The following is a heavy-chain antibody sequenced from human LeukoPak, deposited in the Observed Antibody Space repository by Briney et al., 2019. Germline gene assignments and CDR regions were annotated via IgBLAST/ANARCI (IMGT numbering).Heavy chain of an antibody. CDR1: GFTFDDYA. CDR2: ISGDGGST. D-gene: IGHD3-3*01. Sequence: PGGSLRLSCAASGFTFDDYAMHWVRQAPGKGLEWVSLISGDGGSTYCADSVKGRFTISRDNSKNSLYLQMNSLRTEDTALYYCAKDINANYDFWSGYVMGYYYYYMDVWGKGTTVTVSS. V-gene: IGHV3-43*02. CDR3: AKDINANYDFWSGYVMGYYYYYMDV. J-gene: IGHJ6*03.